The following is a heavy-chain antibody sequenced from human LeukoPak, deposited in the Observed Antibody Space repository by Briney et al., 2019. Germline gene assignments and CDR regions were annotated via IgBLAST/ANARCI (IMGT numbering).Heavy chain of an antibody. V-gene: IGHV4-59*01. CDR3: ARVSKGSGYYYSDDAFDI. D-gene: IGHD3-22*01. J-gene: IGHJ3*02. Sequence: SETLSLTCSVSGGSISRYYWSWIRQPPGKGLEWIGYIYYSGSTNYNPSLKSRVTISVDTSKNQFSLKLSSVTAADTAVYYCARVSKGSGYYYSDDAFDIWGQGTMVTVSS. CDR1: GGSISRYY. CDR2: IYYSGST.